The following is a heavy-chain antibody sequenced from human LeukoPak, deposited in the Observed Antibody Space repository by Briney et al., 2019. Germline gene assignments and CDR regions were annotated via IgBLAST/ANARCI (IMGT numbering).Heavy chain of an antibody. Sequence: SETLSLTCAVYGGSFSGYHWSWFRQPPGKGLEWIGEINHSGSTKYKSSLKSRATITIDTSKNQFSLKLSSVTAADTAVYYCARHRPLEYYYDSSGYYHPFDYWGQGTLVTVSS. J-gene: IGHJ4*02. V-gene: IGHV4-34*01. D-gene: IGHD3-22*01. CDR3: ARHRPLEYYYDSSGYYHPFDY. CDR1: GGSFSGYH. CDR2: INHSGST.